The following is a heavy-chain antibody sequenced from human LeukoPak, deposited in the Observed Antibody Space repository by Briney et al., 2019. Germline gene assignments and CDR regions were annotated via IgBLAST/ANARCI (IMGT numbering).Heavy chain of an antibody. CDR1: GYTFTGYY. V-gene: IGHV1-2*06. Sequence: GASVKVSCKASGYTFTGYYMHWVRQAPGQGLEWMGRINPNSGGTNYAQKFQGRVTMTRDTSISTAYMELGRLRSDDTAVYYCARFVDTAMDAFDIWGQGTMVTVSS. D-gene: IGHD5-18*01. CDR2: INPNSGGT. CDR3: ARFVDTAMDAFDI. J-gene: IGHJ3*02.